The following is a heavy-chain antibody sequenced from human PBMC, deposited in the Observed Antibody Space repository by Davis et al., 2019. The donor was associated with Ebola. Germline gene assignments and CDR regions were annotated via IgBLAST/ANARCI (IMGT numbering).Heavy chain of an antibody. V-gene: IGHV4-59*08. J-gene: IGHJ3*02. CDR1: GGSISSYY. D-gene: IGHD1-26*01. CDR2: IYYSGIT. CDR3: ARPWYSGTYYDAYDI. Sequence: GSLRLSCTVSGGSISSYYWSWIRQPPGKGLEWIGYIYYSGITNYNPSLRSRVTISVDTSRNQFSLKLSSATAADTAVYYCARPWYSGTYYDAYDIWGQGTMVAVSS.